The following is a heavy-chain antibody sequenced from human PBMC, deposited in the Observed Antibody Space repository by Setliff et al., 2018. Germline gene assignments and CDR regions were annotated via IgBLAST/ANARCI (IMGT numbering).Heavy chain of an antibody. CDR1: GFSFSNNW. J-gene: IGHJ6*02. CDR2: INPDGSER. V-gene: IGHV3-7*01. CDR3: ARDGVFYAMDV. D-gene: IGHD2-2*01. Sequence: PGGSLRLSCEASGFSFSNNWMTWVRQAPGKGLEWVANINPDGSERYTVDFLRGRFTISRDNGKTLVFLQMNSLRADDTALYYCARDGVFYAMDVWGQGTTVTVSS.